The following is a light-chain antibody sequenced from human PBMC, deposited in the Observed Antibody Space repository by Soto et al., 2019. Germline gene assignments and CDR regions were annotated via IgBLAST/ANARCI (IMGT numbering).Light chain of an antibody. V-gene: IGKV3-20*01. J-gene: IGKJ2*02. CDR2: GAS. Sequence: EIVLTQSPGTLSLSPGERATLSCRASQSFSSGYLAWYQQKPGQTPRLLIYGASTRATGIPDRFSGSGSGTEFTLIISRLGPEDFGVYYCQQYGGSFPWTFGQGTKLEIK. CDR3: QQYGGSFPWT. CDR1: QSFSSGY.